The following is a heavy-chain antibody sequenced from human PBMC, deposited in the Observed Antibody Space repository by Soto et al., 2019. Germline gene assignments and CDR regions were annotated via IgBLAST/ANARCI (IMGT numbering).Heavy chain of an antibody. Sequence: QVQLVQSGAEVKKPGSSVKVSCKASGGTFSSYTISWVRQAPGQGLEWMGRIIPILGIANYAQKFQGRVTITADQPTRTAYMQLSSLRSDDTAVHYCVSRGYSGYDPWYFDLGGRGTLVTVSS. CDR2: IIPILGIA. CDR1: GGTFSSYT. CDR3: VSRGYSGYDPWYFDL. D-gene: IGHD5-12*01. J-gene: IGHJ2*01. V-gene: IGHV1-69*02.